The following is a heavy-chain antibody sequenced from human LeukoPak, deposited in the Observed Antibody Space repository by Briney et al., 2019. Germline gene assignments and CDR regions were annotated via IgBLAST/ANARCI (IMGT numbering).Heavy chain of an antibody. CDR3: ARDHYYDSSGYYY. D-gene: IGHD3-22*01. CDR2: INHSGST. J-gene: IGHJ4*02. Sequence: SETLSLTCAVYGGSFSVYYWSWIRQPPGKGLEWIGEINHSGSTNYNPSLKSRVTISVDTSKNQFSLKLSPVTAADTAVYYCARDHYYDSSGYYYWGQGTLVTVSS. V-gene: IGHV4-34*01. CDR1: GGSFSVYY.